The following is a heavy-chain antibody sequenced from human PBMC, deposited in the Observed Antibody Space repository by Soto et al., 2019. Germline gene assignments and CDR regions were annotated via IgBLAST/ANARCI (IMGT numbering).Heavy chain of an antibody. Sequence: ESGGGLVKPGGSLRLSCAASGFTFSDYYMSWIRQAPGKGLEWVSYISSSSSYTNYADSVKGRFTISRDNAKNSLYLQMNSLRAEDTAVYYCARVRIFGVGFSYGMDVWGQGTTVTVSS. J-gene: IGHJ6*02. CDR2: ISSSSSYT. V-gene: IGHV3-11*06. CDR3: ARVRIFGVGFSYGMDV. CDR1: GFTFSDYY. D-gene: IGHD3-3*01.